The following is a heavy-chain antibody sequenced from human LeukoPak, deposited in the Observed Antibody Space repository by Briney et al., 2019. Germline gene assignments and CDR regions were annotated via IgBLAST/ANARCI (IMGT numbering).Heavy chain of an antibody. J-gene: IGHJ4*02. Sequence: GGSLRLSCAASGFTFSDYYTSWIRQTPGKGPEWLSYITSSGTNIYYADSVKGRLTVSRDNAKNSLYLQMNSLRAEDTAVYYCARQWFGDYWGQGTLVTVSS. V-gene: IGHV3-11*01. D-gene: IGHD3-10*01. CDR3: ARQWFGDY. CDR2: ITSSGTNI. CDR1: GFTFSDYY.